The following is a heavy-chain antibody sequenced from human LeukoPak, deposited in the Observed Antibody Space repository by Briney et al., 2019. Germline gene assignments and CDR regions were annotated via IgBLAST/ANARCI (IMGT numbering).Heavy chain of an antibody. Sequence: GGSLTLSCVVSGFTVSSNYMSWVRQAPGKGLEWVSVIYSGASTYYADSVKGRFTISRDNSKNTLYLQMNSLRADDTAVYYCARGESSSYYYYYYMDVWGKGTTVTVSS. J-gene: IGHJ6*03. CDR3: ARGESSSYYYYYYMDV. CDR2: IYSGAST. D-gene: IGHD6-6*01. CDR1: GFTVSSNY. V-gene: IGHV3-53*01.